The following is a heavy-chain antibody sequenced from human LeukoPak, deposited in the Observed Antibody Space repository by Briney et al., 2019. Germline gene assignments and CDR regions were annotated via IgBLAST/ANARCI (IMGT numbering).Heavy chain of an antibody. D-gene: IGHD3-10*01. Sequence: PSETLSLTCTVSGGSISSYYRSWIRQPPGKTLEWIGYIYYSGSTNYNPSLKSRVTISVDTSKNQFSLKLSSVTAADTAVYYCARQNDYGSGSYWFDPWGQGTLVTVSS. J-gene: IGHJ5*02. V-gene: IGHV4-59*08. CDR3: ARQNDYGSGSYWFDP. CDR1: GGSISSYY. CDR2: IYYSGST.